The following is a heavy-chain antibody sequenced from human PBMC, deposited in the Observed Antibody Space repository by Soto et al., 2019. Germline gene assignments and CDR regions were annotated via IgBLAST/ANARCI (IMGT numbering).Heavy chain of an antibody. D-gene: IGHD1-26*01. V-gene: IGHV3-21*01. CDR3: ARDESGNSNSESPSLDY. Sequence: GGSLRLSCAASGFTFSSYSMNWVRQAPGKGLEWVSSISSSSSYIYYADSVKGRFTIARDNAKNSLYLQMNSLRAEDTAVYYCARDESGNSNSESPSLDYWGQGTLVTVSS. CDR2: ISSSSSYI. CDR1: GFTFSSYS. J-gene: IGHJ4*02.